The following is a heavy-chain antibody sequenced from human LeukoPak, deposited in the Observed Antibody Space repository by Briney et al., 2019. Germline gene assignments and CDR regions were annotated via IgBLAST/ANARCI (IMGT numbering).Heavy chain of an antibody. V-gene: IGHV3-53*01. CDR3: ARDSNGPAF. D-gene: IGHD6-19*01. J-gene: IGHJ4*02. Sequence: PGGSLRLSCAASGFALSSHWMTWVRQAPGKGLEWVSVIYSGGGTFYSESVKGRFTISRDYSKNTLYLQMNSLRADDTAVYYCARDSNGPAFWGQGTLVTVSS. CDR2: IYSGGGT. CDR1: GFALSSHW.